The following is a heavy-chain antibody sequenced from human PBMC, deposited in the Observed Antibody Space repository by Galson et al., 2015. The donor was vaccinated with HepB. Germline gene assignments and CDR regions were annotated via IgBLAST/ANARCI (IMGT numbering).Heavy chain of an antibody. Sequence: QSGAEVKKSGESLKISCKGSGYSFTRKWIAWVRQMPGKGLQWMGIIYPGDSDTRYSPSFQGQVTISADKSISTAYLQWSSLKASDTAMYYCASPMGVRAFDIWGQGTMVTVSS. CDR2: IYPGDSDT. J-gene: IGHJ3*02. V-gene: IGHV5-51*03. CDR1: GYSFTRKW. D-gene: IGHD3-10*01. CDR3: ASPMGVRAFDI.